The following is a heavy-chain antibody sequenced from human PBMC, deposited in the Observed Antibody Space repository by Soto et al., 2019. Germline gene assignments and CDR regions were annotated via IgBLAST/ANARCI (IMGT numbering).Heavy chain of an antibody. CDR3: ARSYCGGDCTGYYYYNGMDV. CDR1: VFTFSSYA. CDR2: ISYDGSNK. V-gene: IGHV3-30-3*01. D-gene: IGHD2-21*02. Sequence: GESLKISCAASVFTFSSYAMHWVRQAPGKGLEWVAVISYDGSNKYYADSVKGRFTISRDNSKNTLYLQMNSLRAEDTAVYYCARSYCGGDCTGYYYYNGMDVWGQGTTVTVSS. J-gene: IGHJ6*02.